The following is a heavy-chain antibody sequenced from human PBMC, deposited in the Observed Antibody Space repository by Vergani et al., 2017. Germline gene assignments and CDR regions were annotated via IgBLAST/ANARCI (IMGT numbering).Heavy chain of an antibody. CDR1: GGSFSGYY. CDR3: ARVAPPDYYNSGSHTDY. Sequence: QVQLQQWGAGLLKPSETLSLTCAVYGGSFSGYYWSWIRQPPGKGLEWIGYIYYSGSTNYNPSLKSRVTISVDTSKNQFSLKLSSVTAADTAVYYCARVAPPDYYNSGSHTDYWGQGTLVTVSS. CDR2: IYYSGST. D-gene: IGHD3-10*01. J-gene: IGHJ4*02. V-gene: IGHV4-34*11.